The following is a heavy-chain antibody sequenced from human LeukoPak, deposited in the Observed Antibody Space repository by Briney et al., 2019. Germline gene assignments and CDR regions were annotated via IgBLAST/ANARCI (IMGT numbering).Heavy chain of an antibody. CDR3: GKEGGA. D-gene: IGHD3-16*01. V-gene: IGHV3-23*01. J-gene: IGHJ5*02. CDR1: GFRFSDFT. CDR2: IGGRGTST. Sequence: GGSLRLSCAASGFRFSDFTMTWVRQALGKGPEWVSAIGGRGTSTYYADSLGGRFTISRDNSKDMLYLQMNSLKVEDTATYYCGKEGGAWGQGTKVTVSS.